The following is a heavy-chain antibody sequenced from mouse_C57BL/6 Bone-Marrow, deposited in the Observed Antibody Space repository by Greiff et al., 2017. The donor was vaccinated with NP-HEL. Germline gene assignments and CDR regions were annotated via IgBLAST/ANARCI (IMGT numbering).Heavy chain of an antibody. CDR2: IYPRSGNT. CDR1: GYTFTSYG. CDR3: ASERGTLAWFAY. V-gene: IGHV1-81*01. D-gene: IGHD2-14*01. Sequence: VQLQESGAELARPGASVKLSCKASGYTFTSYGISWVKQRTGQGLEWIGEIYPRSGNTYYNEKFKGKATLTADKSSSTAYMELRSLTSEDSAVYFGASERGTLAWFAYWGQGTLVTVSA. J-gene: IGHJ3*01.